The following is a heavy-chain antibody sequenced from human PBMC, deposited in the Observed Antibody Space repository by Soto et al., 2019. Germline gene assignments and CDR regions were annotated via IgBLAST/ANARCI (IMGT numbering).Heavy chain of an antibody. CDR3: AIGGHVVVVTAAFDY. CDR2: VNPSGGHT. Sequence: QVQLMQSGAEVKKPGASVKVSCKASGDTFTNYYIHWVRQAPGQGLEWMGTVNPSGGHTTYSQNFLGRVTMTRDTSTSTLYMELTSLTSDDTAVYYCAIGGHVVVVTAAFDYWGQGTLVTVSS. CDR1: GDTFTNYY. J-gene: IGHJ4*02. D-gene: IGHD2-21*02. V-gene: IGHV1-46*01.